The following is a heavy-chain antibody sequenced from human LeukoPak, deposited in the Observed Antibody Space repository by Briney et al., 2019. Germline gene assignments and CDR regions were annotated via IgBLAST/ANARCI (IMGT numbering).Heavy chain of an antibody. V-gene: IGHV1-2*02. CDR2: INPNSGGT. Sequence: ASVKVSCKASGYTFTGYYMHWVRQAPGQGLEWMGWINPNSGGTNYAQKFQGRVTMTRDTSISTVYMELSRLRSDDTAVYYCARMCERTSWRYLYYFDYWGQGTLVTVSS. J-gene: IGHJ4*02. CDR3: ARMCERTSWRYLYYFDY. CDR1: GYTFTGYY. D-gene: IGHD2-2*01.